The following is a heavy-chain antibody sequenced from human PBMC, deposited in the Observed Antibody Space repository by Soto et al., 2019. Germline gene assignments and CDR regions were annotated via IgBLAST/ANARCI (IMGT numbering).Heavy chain of an antibody. CDR2: INPSGGST. V-gene: IGHV1-46*01. CDR3: ARDGKYYDYVWGSYPLDY. J-gene: IGHJ4*02. Sequence: GASVKVSCKASGYTFTSYYMHWVRQAPGQGLEWMGIINPSGGSTSYAQKFQGRVTMTRDTSTSTVYMELSSLRSEDTAVYYCARDGKYYDYVWGSYPLDYWGQGTLVTVSS. D-gene: IGHD3-16*02. CDR1: GYTFTSYY.